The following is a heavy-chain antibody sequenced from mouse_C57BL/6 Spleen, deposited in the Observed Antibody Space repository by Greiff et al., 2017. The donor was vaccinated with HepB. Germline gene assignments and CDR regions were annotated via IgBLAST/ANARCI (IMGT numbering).Heavy chain of an antibody. Sequence: DVMLVESGGGLVQPGGSLSLSCAASGFTFTDYYMSWVRQPPGKALEWLGFIRNKANGYTTEYSASVKGRFTISRDNSQSIRYLQMNALGAEDSATYYCARPLDGYPYAMDYWGQGTSVTVSS. D-gene: IGHD2-3*01. J-gene: IGHJ4*01. CDR1: GFTFTDYY. CDR2: IRNKANGYTT. V-gene: IGHV7-3*01. CDR3: ARPLDGYPYAMDY.